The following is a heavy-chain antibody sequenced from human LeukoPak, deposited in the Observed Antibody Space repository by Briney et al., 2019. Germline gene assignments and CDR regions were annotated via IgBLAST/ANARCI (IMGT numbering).Heavy chain of an antibody. CDR3: AKSGEWELPLGYYYYYMDV. CDR1: GFTFSSYA. V-gene: IGHV3-23*01. CDR2: ISGSGGST. Sequence: GGSLRLSCAASGFTFSSYAISWVRQAPGKGLEWVSAISGSGGSTYYADSVKGRFTISRDNSKNTLYLQMNSLRAEDTAVYYCAKSGEWELPLGYYYYYMDVWGKGTTVTVSS. D-gene: IGHD1-26*01. J-gene: IGHJ6*03.